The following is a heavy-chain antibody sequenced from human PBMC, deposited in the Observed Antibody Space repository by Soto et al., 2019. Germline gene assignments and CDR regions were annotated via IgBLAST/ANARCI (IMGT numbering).Heavy chain of an antibody. V-gene: IGHV3-74*01. D-gene: IGHD2-21*02. J-gene: IGHJ5*02. CDR3: ARESGDWPLNWFDP. CDR2: ITSDGKSK. CDR1: GFTFSNHW. Sequence: VHLVESGGGLVQPGGSLRLSCAASGFTFSNHWMHWVRQRPGEGLVWVSRITSDGKSKAYAESVKGRFAISRDNAKNKLYLQMNGLTAEDTAVYYCARESGDWPLNWFDPWGQGTLVTVSS.